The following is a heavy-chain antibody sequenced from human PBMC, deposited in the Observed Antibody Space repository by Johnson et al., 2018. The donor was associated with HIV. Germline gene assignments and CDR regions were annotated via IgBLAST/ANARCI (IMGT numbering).Heavy chain of an antibody. J-gene: IGHJ3*02. V-gene: IGHV3-30*03. CDR2: ISYDGRKK. CDR3: AREGRGSPDGFDI. D-gene: IGHD3-16*01. CDR1: GFTFSSYG. Sequence: VQLVESGGGVVQPGRSLRLSCAASGFTFSSYGMHWVRQAPGKGLEWVAVISYDGRKKYYTESLRGRFTISRDNSNNTLYLQMNTLITEDTAVYYCAREGRGSPDGFDIWGQGTMVTVSS.